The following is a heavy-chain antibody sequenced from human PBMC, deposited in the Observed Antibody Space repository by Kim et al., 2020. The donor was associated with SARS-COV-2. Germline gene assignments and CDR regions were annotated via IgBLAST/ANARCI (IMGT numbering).Heavy chain of an antibody. D-gene: IGHD6-13*01. Sequence: GGSLRLSCTASGFTFGDYAMSWFRQAPGKGLEWVGFIRSKAYGGTTEYAASVKGRFTISRDDSKSIAYLQMNSLKTEDTAVYYCTREIAAAGIGISLYWGQGTLVTVSS. J-gene: IGHJ4*02. CDR2: IRSKAYGGTT. CDR1: GFTFGDYA. CDR3: TREIAAAGIGISLY. V-gene: IGHV3-49*03.